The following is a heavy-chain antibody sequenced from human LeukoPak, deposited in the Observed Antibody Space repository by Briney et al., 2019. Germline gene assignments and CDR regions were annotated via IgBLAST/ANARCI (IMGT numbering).Heavy chain of an antibody. CDR1: GFTFSSYW. CDR3: ARDFADCSSTSCYDFKYNWFDP. D-gene: IGHD2-2*01. CDR2: INSDGSST. J-gene: IGHJ5*02. V-gene: IGHV3-74*01. Sequence: GGSLRLSCAASGFTFSSYWMHWVRQAPGKGLVWASRINSDGSSTSYADSVKGRFTISRDNAKNTLYLQMNSLRAEDTAVYYCARDFADCSSTSCYDFKYNWFDPWGQGTLVTVSS.